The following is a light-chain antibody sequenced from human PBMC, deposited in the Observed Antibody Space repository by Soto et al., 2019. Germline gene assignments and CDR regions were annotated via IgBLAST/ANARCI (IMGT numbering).Light chain of an antibody. J-gene: IGLJ1*01. Sequence: QAVVTQEPSLTVSPVWTVTLTCASSTGAVTGDNYPNWFQLKPGQAPKSMIYSISDKHSWTPARFSGYLLGGKAALTLSGVQPEDEAEYYCLLYYGGVYVFGSGTKVTVL. CDR2: SIS. CDR1: TGAVTGDNY. CDR3: LLYYGGVYV. V-gene: IGLV7-43*01.